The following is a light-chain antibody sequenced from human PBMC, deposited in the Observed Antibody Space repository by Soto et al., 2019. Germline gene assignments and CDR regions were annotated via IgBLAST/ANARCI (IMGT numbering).Light chain of an antibody. J-gene: IGLJ1*01. V-gene: IGLV2-8*01. CDR3: SSYTGNNNYV. CDR2: AVS. Sequence: QSVLTQPPSASGSPGQSVTISCTGTSSDVGGYNYVSWYQQHPGRAPKLLIYAVSKRPSGVPDRFSGSKSGNTASLTVSGLQAEDEADYYCSSYTGNNNYVFGTGTKVTVL. CDR1: SSDVGGYNY.